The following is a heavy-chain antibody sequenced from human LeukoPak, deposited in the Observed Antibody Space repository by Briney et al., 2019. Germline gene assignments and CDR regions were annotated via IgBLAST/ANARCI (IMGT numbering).Heavy chain of an antibody. V-gene: IGHV3-53*01. Sequence: PGGSLRLSCAASGFTVSSNYMSWVRQAPAKGQEWVSVIYSGGSTCYADSVKGRFTIPRDNSKNTLYLQMNTLRAEDTAVYYCARDRLHGPYDYYYMDVWGKGTTVTVSS. D-gene: IGHD3-16*01. J-gene: IGHJ6*03. CDR3: ARDRLHGPYDYYYMDV. CDR2: IYSGGST. CDR1: GFTVSSNY.